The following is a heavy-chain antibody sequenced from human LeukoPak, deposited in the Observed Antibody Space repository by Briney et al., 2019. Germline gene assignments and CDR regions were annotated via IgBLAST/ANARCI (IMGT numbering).Heavy chain of an antibody. CDR1: GFTFDDYA. Sequence: GGSLRLSCAASGFTFDDYAMHWVRQAPGKGLEWVSLITVDGGSTYYADSVKGRFTISRDNSKNSLYLQMNSLRTEDTALYYCAKAVYSSSWYGPYYYYGMDVWGQGTTVTVS. D-gene: IGHD6-13*01. CDR3: AKAVYSSSWYGPYYYYGMDV. J-gene: IGHJ6*02. V-gene: IGHV3-43*02. CDR2: ITVDGGST.